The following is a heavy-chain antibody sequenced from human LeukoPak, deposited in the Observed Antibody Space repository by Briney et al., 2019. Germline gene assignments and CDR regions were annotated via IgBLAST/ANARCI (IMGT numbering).Heavy chain of an antibody. D-gene: IGHD2/OR15-2a*01. CDR2: INSDGSWT. CDR3: VSFYETY. CDR1: GNYW. Sequence: GGSLRLSCAASGNYWMHWVRQAPGKGLVWVSHINSDGSWTSYADSMKGRFTISKDNAKNTVYLQMNNLRAEDTAVYYCVSFYETYWGRGTLVTVSS. V-gene: IGHV3-74*01. J-gene: IGHJ4*02.